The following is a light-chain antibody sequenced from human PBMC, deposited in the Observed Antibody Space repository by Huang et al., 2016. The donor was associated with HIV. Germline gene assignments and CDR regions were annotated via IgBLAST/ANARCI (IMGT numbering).Light chain of an antibody. CDR1: QFVATAY. V-gene: IGKV3-20*01. CDR3: QQCGSPTWT. CDR2: GAS. J-gene: IGKJ1*01. Sequence: EIVLTQSPGTLSLSPGDRATLSCRASQFVATAYVAWYQHKPGHSPRLLIYGASMRASCIPDRFSGSGFGTDFTLTISRLEPDDFAVYFCQQCGSPTWTFGQGTKVEIK.